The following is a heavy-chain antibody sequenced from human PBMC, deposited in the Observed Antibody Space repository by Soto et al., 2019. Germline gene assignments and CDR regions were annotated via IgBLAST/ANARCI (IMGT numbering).Heavy chain of an antibody. J-gene: IGHJ6*02. CDR2: IIPIFGTA. CDR1: GYPFISYA. Sequence: SVKVSCKASGYPFISYAISWVRQAPGQGLEWMGGIIPIFGTANYAQKFQGRVTITADESTSTAYMELSSLRSEDTAVYYCARAVYYYDSSGSQVLHYYYYYGMDVWGQGTTVTVSS. V-gene: IGHV1-69*01. CDR3: ARAVYYYDSSGSQVLHYYYYYGMDV. D-gene: IGHD3-22*01.